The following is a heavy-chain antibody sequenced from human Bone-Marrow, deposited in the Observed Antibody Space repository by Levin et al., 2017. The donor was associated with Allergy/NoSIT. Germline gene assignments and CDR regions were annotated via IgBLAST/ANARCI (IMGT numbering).Heavy chain of an antibody. J-gene: IGHJ6*02. Sequence: SETLSLTCTVSGGSITSREYYWSWMRQAPGKGLEWIGNTFYTGSTHFNPSLKNRVSLSRDTSKNQVFLNLTSVTAAAPAVYFCGSLPSPFLVRKSEVVMDVWGQGTTV. D-gene: IGHD2-15*01. CDR1: GGSITSREYY. V-gene: IGHV4-30-4*01. CDR2: TFYTGST. CDR3: GSLPSPFLVRKSEVVMDV.